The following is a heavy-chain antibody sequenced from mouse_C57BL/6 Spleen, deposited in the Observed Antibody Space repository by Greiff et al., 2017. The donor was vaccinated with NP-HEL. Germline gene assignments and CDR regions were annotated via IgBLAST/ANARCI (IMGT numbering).Heavy chain of an antibody. CDR3: AKIVDYGGAMDY. V-gene: IGHV2-5*01. CDR1: GFSLTSYG. CDR2: IWRGGST. D-gene: IGHD1-1*02. J-gene: IGHJ4*01. Sequence: VQLQESGPGLVQPSQSLSITCTVSGFSLTSYGVHWVRQSPGKGLEWLGVIWRGGSTDYNAAFMSRLSITKDNSKSQVFFKMNSLQADDTAIYYCAKIVDYGGAMDYWGQGTSVTVSS.